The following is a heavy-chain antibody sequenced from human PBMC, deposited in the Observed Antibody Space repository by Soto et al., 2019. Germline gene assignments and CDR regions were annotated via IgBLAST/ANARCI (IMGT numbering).Heavy chain of an antibody. Sequence: QVQLVQSGAEVKKPGASVKVSCKASGYTFTSYGISWVRQAPGQGLEWMGWISAYNGNTNYAQKLQGRVTMTTDTSTSTAYMELRSLRSDDTAVYYCAYSSPDDFWSGYTPTDVWGQGTTVTVSS. CDR1: GYTFTSYG. V-gene: IGHV1-18*01. D-gene: IGHD3-3*01. J-gene: IGHJ6*02. CDR2: ISAYNGNT. CDR3: AYSSPDDFWSGYTPTDV.